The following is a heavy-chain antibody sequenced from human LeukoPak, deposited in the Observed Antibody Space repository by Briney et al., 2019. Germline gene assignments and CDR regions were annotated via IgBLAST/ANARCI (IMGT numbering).Heavy chain of an antibody. CDR2: ISGDGGST. V-gene: IGHV3-43*02. D-gene: IGHD6-13*01. J-gene: IGHJ4*02. CDR3: AKDNAAAAVKGEFDC. CDR1: GFTFDDYA. Sequence: GGSLRLSCAASGFTFDDYAMHWVRQAPGKGLEWVSLISGDGGSTYYADSVKGRFTISRDNSKNSLYLQMNSLRTEDTALYYCAKDNAAAAVKGEFDCWGQGALVTVSS.